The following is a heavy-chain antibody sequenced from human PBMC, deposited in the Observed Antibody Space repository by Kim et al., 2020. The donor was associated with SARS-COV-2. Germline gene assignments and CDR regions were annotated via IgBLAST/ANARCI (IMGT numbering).Heavy chain of an antibody. CDR2: TYYRSKWYN. CDR3: AEGYGLGV. J-gene: IGHJ6*02. CDR1: GDSVSRNNAA. Sequence: SQTLSLTCAISGDSVSRNNAAWNWIRQSPSRGLEWLGRTYYRSKWYNDYAVSVKSRKNINADTSKNQFSLQLNAVTPDDTAVYYCAEGYGLGVWGQGTTVTVSS. V-gene: IGHV6-1*01.